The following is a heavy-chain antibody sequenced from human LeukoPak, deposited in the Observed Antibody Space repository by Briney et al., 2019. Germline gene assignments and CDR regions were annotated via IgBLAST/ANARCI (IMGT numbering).Heavy chain of an antibody. CDR1: GGSVSSRSYY. V-gene: IGHV4-61*01. D-gene: IGHD6-19*01. CDR3: ASEYRSDSYFDL. CDR2: INHSGST. Sequence: PSETLSLTCSVSGGSVSSRSYYWSWIRQPPGKGLEWIGEINHSGSTNYNPSLKSRVTISIDTSKNQFSLKLSSVTAADTAVYYCASEYRSDSYFDLWGRGTLVTVSS. J-gene: IGHJ2*01.